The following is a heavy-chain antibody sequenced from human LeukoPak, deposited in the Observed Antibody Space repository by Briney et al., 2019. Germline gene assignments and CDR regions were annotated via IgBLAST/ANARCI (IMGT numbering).Heavy chain of an antibody. D-gene: IGHD1-26*01. V-gene: IGHV3-23*01. CDR1: GFTFSSYA. J-gene: IGHJ3*02. Sequence: GGSLRLSCAASGFTFSSYAMSWVRQAPGKGLEWVSAISGSGGSTYHADSVKGRFTISRDNSKNTLYLQMNCLRAEDTAVYYCAKDDSGSYYGAFDIWGQGTMVTVSS. CDR3: AKDDSGSYYGAFDI. CDR2: ISGSGGST.